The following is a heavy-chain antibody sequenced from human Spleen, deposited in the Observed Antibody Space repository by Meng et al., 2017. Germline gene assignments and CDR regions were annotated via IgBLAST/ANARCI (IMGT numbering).Heavy chain of an antibody. CDR3: ARHGGYCQDV. J-gene: IGHJ4*02. D-gene: IGHD2-21*01. Sequence: SETLSLTCVVSVGSFSDYYWSWIRQPPGKGLEWIGQIDHRGNAYYRPSLSSRVTMSIDKSKNQFSLTLTSVTAADTAFYYCARHGGYCQDVWGQGTLVTVSS. CDR2: IDHRGNA. CDR1: VGSFSDYY. V-gene: IGHV4-34*01.